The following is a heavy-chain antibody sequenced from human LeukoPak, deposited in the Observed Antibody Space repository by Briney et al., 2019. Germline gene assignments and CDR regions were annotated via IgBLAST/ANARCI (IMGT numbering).Heavy chain of an antibody. D-gene: IGHD4-11*01. V-gene: IGHV4-39*01. Sequence: SETLSLTCTVSGGSISSSSYYWGWIRQPPGKGLEWIGSVYYNGDTYYNPSLKSRAITSIDTSRNQLSLRLSSVTAADMAMYYCARQKAYSDYVADWGQGTLVTVSS. CDR3: ARQKAYSDYVAD. CDR2: VYYNGDT. J-gene: IGHJ4*02. CDR1: GGSISSSSYY.